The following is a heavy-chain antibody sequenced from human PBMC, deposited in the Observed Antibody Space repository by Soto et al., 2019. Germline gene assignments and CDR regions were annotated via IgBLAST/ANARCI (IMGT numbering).Heavy chain of an antibody. CDR3: AKDRQLNTYCSGGSCYYFDY. CDR2: ISGSGGST. D-gene: IGHD2-15*01. V-gene: IGHV3-23*01. Sequence: EVQLLESGGGLVQPGGSLRLSCAASGFTFSSYAMSWVRQAPGKGLEWVSAISGSGGSTYYADSVKGRFTISRDNSKNTLYLQMNSLGAEDTAVYYCAKDRQLNTYCSGGSCYYFDYWGQGTLVTVSS. CDR1: GFTFSSYA. J-gene: IGHJ4*02.